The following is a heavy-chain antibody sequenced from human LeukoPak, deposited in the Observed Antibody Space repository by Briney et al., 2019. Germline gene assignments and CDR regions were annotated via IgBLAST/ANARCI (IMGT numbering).Heavy chain of an antibody. V-gene: IGHV4-31*03. CDR3: ARGRMVYAIVDY. D-gene: IGHD2-8*01. CDR2: IYYSGST. CDR1: GGSISSGGYY. J-gene: IGHJ4*02. Sequence: SETLSLTCTVSGGSISSGGYYWSWIRQHPGKGLEWIGYIYYSGSTYYNPSLKSRVTISVDTSKNHFSLKLSSVTAADTAVYYCARGRMVYAIVDYWGQGTLVTVSS.